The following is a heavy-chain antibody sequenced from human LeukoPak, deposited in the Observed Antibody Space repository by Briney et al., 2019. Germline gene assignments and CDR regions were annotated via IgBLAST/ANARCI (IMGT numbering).Heavy chain of an antibody. Sequence: GESLKISCKGSGYSFTSYWIGWVRQMPGKGLEWMGIIYPGDSDTRYSPSFQGQVTISADKSISTAYLQWSSLKASDTAMYYCARPRQTSYDILTGSYKTYDAFDIWGQGTMVTVSS. V-gene: IGHV5-51*01. D-gene: IGHD3-9*01. J-gene: IGHJ3*02. CDR2: IYPGDSDT. CDR1: GYSFTSYW. CDR3: ARPRQTSYDILTGSYKTYDAFDI.